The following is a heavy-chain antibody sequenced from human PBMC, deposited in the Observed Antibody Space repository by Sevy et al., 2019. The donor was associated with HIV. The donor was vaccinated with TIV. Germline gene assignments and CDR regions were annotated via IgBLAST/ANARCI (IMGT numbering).Heavy chain of an antibody. J-gene: IGHJ6*02. CDR1: GYNFINYG. Sequence: ASVKVSCKASGYNFINYGISWVRQAPGQGLEWVGGSSPFTGSPNYPQKLQDRVTVTTDTATTTAYVELRNLRSDDTAVYYCGKCTLWVYDPTNRKCGMDVWGQGTTVTVSS. CDR3: GKCTLWVYDPTNRKCGMDV. D-gene: IGHD5-12*01. V-gene: IGHV1-18*01. CDR2: SSPFTGSP.